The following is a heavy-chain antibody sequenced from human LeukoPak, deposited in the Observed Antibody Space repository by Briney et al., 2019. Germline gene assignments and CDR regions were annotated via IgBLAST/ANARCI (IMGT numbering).Heavy chain of an antibody. V-gene: IGHV1-2*02. CDR2: INPNSGGT. CDR3: ARPPTSSYYDSSGYTFDY. Sequence: ASVKVSCKASGYTFTGYYMHWGRQAPGQGLEWMGWINPNSGGTNYAQKFQGRLTMTRDTSISTAYMELSRLRSDDTAVYYCARPPTSSYYDSSGYTFDYWGQGTLVTVSS. J-gene: IGHJ4*02. CDR1: GYTFTGYY. D-gene: IGHD3-22*01.